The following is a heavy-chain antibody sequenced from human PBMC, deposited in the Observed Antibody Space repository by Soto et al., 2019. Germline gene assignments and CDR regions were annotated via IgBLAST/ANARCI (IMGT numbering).Heavy chain of an antibody. J-gene: IGHJ4*02. D-gene: IGHD6-13*01. Sequence: QVQLVESGGGLVKPGGSLRLSCAVSGFTFSDYYMTWIRQAPGKGVEWVSYISSSTSHTNYADSVKGRFTISRDNAKNSLFLQMNSLRAEDTAVYYCARGRGAAADYFDFWGQGTLVTVSS. CDR3: ARGRGAAADYFDF. CDR1: GFTFSDYY. V-gene: IGHV3-11*05. CDR2: ISSSTSHT.